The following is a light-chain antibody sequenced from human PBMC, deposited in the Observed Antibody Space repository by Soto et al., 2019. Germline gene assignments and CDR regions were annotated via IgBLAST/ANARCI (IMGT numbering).Light chain of an antibody. CDR1: SSNIGSET. Sequence: QPVLTQPPSASGTPGQRVTISCSGSSSNIGSETVNWYQHLPGTAPKLLIYSNTQRPSGVPDRFSGSKSGTSASLAISGLQSEDEADYYCASWDASLNGRVFGGGTKLTVL. V-gene: IGLV1-44*01. J-gene: IGLJ2*01. CDR3: ASWDASLNGRV. CDR2: SNT.